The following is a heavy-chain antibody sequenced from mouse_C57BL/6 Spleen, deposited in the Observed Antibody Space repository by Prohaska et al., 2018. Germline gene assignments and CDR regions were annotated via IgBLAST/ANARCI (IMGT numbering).Heavy chain of an antibody. D-gene: IGHD2-5*01. Sequence: QVQLQQPGTELVKPGASVTLSCKASGYTFTSYWMHWVKQRPGQGLEWIGNINPRNGGTNYNEKFKSKATLTVDKSSSTAYMQRSSLTSEDSAVYYCAREAYYSNYVGFAYWGQGTLVTVSA. CDR2: INPRNGGT. J-gene: IGHJ3*01. CDR1: GYTFTSYW. CDR3: AREAYYSNYVGFAY. V-gene: IGHV1-53*01.